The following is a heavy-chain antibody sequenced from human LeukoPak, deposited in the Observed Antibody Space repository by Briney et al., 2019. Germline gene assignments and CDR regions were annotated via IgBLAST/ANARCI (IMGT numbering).Heavy chain of an antibody. V-gene: IGHV3-30-3*01. CDR1: GFTFSSYA. CDR3: ARSYDSSGYEARLGYYYGMDV. J-gene: IGHJ6*02. CDR2: ISYDGSNK. D-gene: IGHD3-22*01. Sequence: GGSLRLSCAASGFTFSSYAMHWVRQAPGKGLEWVAVISYDGSNKYYADSVKGRFTISRDNSKNTLYLQMNSLRAEDTAVYYCARSYDSSGYEARLGYYYGMDVWGQGTTVTVSS.